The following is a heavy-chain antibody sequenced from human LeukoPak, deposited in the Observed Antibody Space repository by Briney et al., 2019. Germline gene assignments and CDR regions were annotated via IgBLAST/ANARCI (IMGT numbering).Heavy chain of an antibody. D-gene: IGHD6-19*01. CDR1: GFTFSSYA. Sequence: GGSLRLSCAASGFTFSSYAMHWVRQAPGKGLEWVAVISYDGSNKYYAGSVKGRFTISRDNSKNTLYLQMNSLRAEDTAVYYCARDTSSGWYYYYYGMDVWGQGTTVTVSS. CDR2: ISYDGSNK. V-gene: IGHV3-30-3*01. CDR3: ARDTSSGWYYYYYGMDV. J-gene: IGHJ6*02.